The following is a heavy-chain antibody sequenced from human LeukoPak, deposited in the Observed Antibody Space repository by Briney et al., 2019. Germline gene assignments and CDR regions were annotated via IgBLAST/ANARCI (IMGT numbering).Heavy chain of an antibody. CDR2: IYYSGST. Sequence: SETLSLTCTVSGGSISSYYWSWIRQPPGKGREWIGYIYYSGSTNYNPSLKSRVTISVDTSKNQFSLKLSSVTAADTAVYYCARIALWAGYGAFDIWGQGTMVTVSS. CDR1: GGSISSYY. D-gene: IGHD2-21*01. V-gene: IGHV4-59*01. J-gene: IGHJ3*02. CDR3: ARIALWAGYGAFDI.